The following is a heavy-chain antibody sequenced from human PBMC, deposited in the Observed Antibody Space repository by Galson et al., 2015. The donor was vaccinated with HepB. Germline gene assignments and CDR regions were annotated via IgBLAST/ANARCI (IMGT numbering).Heavy chain of an antibody. J-gene: IGHJ4*02. D-gene: IGHD3-22*01. CDR1: FSSYG. Sequence: FSSYGMHWVRQTPGKGLEWVSYISSSRSTRYYADSVEGRFTISRDNAKNSLYLQMNNLRDEDTAVYYCARDRTTYYHDSTGYGVWGQGTLVTVSS. V-gene: IGHV3-48*02. CDR3: ARDRTTYYHDSTGYGV. CDR2: ISSSRSTR.